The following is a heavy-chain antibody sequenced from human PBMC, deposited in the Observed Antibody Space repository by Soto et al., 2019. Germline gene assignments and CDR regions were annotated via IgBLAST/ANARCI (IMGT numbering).Heavy chain of an antibody. CDR1: GFTFSSYA. CDR2: ISGSGGST. V-gene: IGHV3-23*01. J-gene: IGHJ1*01. D-gene: IGHD3-22*01. Sequence: GGSLRLSCAAFGFTFSSYAMSWVRQAPGKGLEWVSAISGSGGSTYYADSVKGRFTISRDNSKNTLYLQMNSLRAEDTAVYYCAKLSGTYYDSSGLDHWGQGSLVTVSS. CDR3: AKLSGTYYDSSGLDH.